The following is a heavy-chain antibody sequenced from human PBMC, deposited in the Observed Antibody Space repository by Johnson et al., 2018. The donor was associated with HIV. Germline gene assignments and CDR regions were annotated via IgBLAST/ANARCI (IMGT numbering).Heavy chain of an antibody. CDR2: ISYDGSNK. CDR3: AKDRTVAARDAFDI. D-gene: IGHD6-19*01. Sequence: QVQVLESGGGVVQPGRSLRLSCAASGFTFSSYGMHWVRQAPGKGLEWVAVISYDGSNKYYADSVKGRFTISRDNSKNTLYLQMNSLRAEDTAVYYCAKDRTVAARDAFDIWGQGTMVTVSS. CDR1: GFTFSSYG. J-gene: IGHJ3*02. V-gene: IGHV3-30*18.